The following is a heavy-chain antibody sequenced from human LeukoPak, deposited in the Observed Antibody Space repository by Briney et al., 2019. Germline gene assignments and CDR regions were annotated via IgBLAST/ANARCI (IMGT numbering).Heavy chain of an antibody. D-gene: IGHD2-2*01. J-gene: IGHJ4*02. CDR2: IYHSGST. Sequence: SETLSLTCTVSGGSISSSSYYWGWTRQPPGKGLEWIGEIYHSGSTNYNPSLKSRVTISVDKSKNQFSLKLSSVTAADTAVYYCARGSWQLLYYFDYWGQGTLVTASS. V-gene: IGHV4-39*07. CDR3: ARGSWQLLYYFDY. CDR1: GGSISSSSYY.